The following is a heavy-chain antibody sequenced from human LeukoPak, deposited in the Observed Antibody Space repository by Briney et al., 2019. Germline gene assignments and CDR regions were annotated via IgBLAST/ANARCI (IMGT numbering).Heavy chain of an antibody. Sequence: PGGSLRLSCAASGFTFSSFAMSWVRQAPGKGLEWVSAISGSGGSTYYADSVKGRFTISRDNSKNTLYLQMNSLRAEDTAVYYCAKDREYGDYGFYFDYWGQGTLVTVSS. J-gene: IGHJ4*02. CDR2: ISGSGGST. D-gene: IGHD4-17*01. V-gene: IGHV3-23*01. CDR3: AKDREYGDYGFYFDY. CDR1: GFTFSSFA.